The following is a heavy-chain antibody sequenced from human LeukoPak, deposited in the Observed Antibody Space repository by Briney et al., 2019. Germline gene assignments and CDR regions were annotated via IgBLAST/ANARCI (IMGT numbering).Heavy chain of an antibody. V-gene: IGHV1-8*01. CDR1: GYTFTSYD. D-gene: IGHD3-22*01. CDR2: MNPNSGNT. J-gene: IGHJ4*02. Sequence: ASVKVSCKASGYTFTSYDINWVRQATGQGLEWMGWMNPNSGNTGYAQKFQGRVTMTRNTSISTAYMELSSLRSEDRAVYYCARRPSDSRGFDCWGQGTLVTVSS. CDR3: ARRPSDSRGFDC.